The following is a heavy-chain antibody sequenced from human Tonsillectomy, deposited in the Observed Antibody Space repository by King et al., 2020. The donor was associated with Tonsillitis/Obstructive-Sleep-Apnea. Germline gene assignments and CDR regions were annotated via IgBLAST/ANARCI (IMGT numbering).Heavy chain of an antibody. V-gene: IGHV4-39*01. CDR3: ARHDDRYWFDP. CDR1: GGSISSSSYY. J-gene: IGHJ5*02. Sequence: QLQESGPGLVKPSETLSLTCTVSGGSISSSSYYWGWIRQPPGKGLEWIGSIYYSGSTYYNPSLKSRVTISVDTSKNQFSLKLSSVTAADTAVYYCARHDDRYWFDPWGQGTLVTVSS. CDR2: IYYSGST.